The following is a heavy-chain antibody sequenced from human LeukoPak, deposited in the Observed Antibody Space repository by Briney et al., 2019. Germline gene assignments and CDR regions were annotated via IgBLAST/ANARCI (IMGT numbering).Heavy chain of an antibody. Sequence: PGGSLRLSCAASGFTFSSYAMTWVRQAPGKGLEWVSDISGRGGSTYYADSVKGRFAISRDNSKNTLYLQMHSLRAEDTAVYYCAKDWYYYDSSGYYHTENYFDYWGQGTLVTVSS. J-gene: IGHJ4*02. CDR1: GFTFSSYA. CDR3: AKDWYYYDSSGYYHTENYFDY. CDR2: ISGRGGST. D-gene: IGHD3-22*01. V-gene: IGHV3-23*01.